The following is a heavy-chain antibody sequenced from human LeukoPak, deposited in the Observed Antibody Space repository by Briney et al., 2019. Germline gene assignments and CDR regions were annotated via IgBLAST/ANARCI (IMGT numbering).Heavy chain of an antibody. CDR1: GFTFSSYA. J-gene: IGHJ4*02. D-gene: IGHD2-2*02. CDR3: AKDGIVVVPAAIDY. CDR2: ISYDGSNK. V-gene: IGHV3-30-3*01. Sequence: GGSLRLSCAASGFTFSSYAMHWVRQAPGKGLEWVAVISYDGSNKYYADSVKGRFTISRDNSKNTLYLQMNSLRAEDTAVYYRAKDGIVVVPAAIDYWGQGTLVTVSS.